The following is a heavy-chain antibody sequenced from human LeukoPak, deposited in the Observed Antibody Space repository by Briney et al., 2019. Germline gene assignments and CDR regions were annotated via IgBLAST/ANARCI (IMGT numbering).Heavy chain of an antibody. D-gene: IGHD3-10*01. CDR1: GFNFSSYA. J-gene: IGHJ4*02. CDR3: ARDGSGSGSIDY. CDR2: ISYDGSNK. V-gene: IGHV3-30*04. Sequence: GGSLRPSCAASGFNFSSYAMHWVRQAPGKGLEWVAVISYDGSNKYYADSVKGRFTISRDNSKNTLYLQMNSLRAEDTAVYYCARDGSGSGSIDYWGQGTLVTVSS.